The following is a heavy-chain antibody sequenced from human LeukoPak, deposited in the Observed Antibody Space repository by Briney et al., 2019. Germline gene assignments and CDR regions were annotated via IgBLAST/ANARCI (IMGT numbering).Heavy chain of an antibody. CDR1: GGSLSGYY. V-gene: IGHV4-34*01. J-gene: IGHJ5*02. CDR2: ISHSGNT. D-gene: IGHD3-22*01. CDR3: ARSEYYYDSSWFDP. Sequence: PSETLSLTCAVYGGSLSGYYWSWIRQPPGKGLEWIGEISHSGNTNYNPSLKSQVTISVDTTKNQFFLNMSSVTAADTAVYYCARSEYYYDSSWFDPWGQGTLVTVSS.